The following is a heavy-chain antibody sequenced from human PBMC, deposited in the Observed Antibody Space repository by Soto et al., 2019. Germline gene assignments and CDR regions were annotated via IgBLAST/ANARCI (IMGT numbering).Heavy chain of an antibody. D-gene: IGHD3-22*01. V-gene: IGHV4-34*01. CDR2: INHSGRV. J-gene: IGHJ5*01. CDR3: STRAYDTNGYYRFNP. Sequence: SETLSLTCAVYGGSFSGHSWTWIRQSPGKGLEWIGDINHSGRVNYSPSLKSRVTISLDTSKNQFSLTLSAVTAADTAMYYCSTRAYDTNGYYRFNPWGQGTLVTVSS. CDR1: GGSFSGHS.